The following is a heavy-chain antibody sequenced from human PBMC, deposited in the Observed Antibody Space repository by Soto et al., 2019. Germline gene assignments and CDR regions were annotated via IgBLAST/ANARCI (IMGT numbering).Heavy chain of an antibody. CDR2: IIPIFGTA. Sequence: ASVKVSCKASGGTFSSYAISWVRQAPGQGLEWMGGIIPIFGTANYAQKFQGRVTITADESTSTAYMELSSLRSEDTAVYYCARVGSSYSYYFDYWGQGTLVTVS. V-gene: IGHV1-69*13. CDR1: GGTFSSYA. J-gene: IGHJ4*02. D-gene: IGHD6-13*01. CDR3: ARVGSSYSYYFDY.